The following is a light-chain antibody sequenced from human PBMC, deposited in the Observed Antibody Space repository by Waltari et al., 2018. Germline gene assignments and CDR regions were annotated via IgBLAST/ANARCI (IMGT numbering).Light chain of an antibody. CDR3: QQYSTNPPT. CDR1: QVINNY. J-gene: IGKJ5*01. CDR2: AAF. Sequence: DIQMTQSPSSLSASVGDRVTIACRASQVINNYLAWFQQKPGKAPKPLISAAFHLRSGVPSRLSGSGSGTDFTLTISSLQIEDLAIYYCQQYSTNPPTFGQGTRLEI. V-gene: IGKV1-16*01.